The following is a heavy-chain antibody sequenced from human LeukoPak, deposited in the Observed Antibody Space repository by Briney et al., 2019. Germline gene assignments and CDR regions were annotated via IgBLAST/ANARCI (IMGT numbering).Heavy chain of an antibody. V-gene: IGHV4-39*01. CDR1: GGSISSSSYY. J-gene: IGHJ3*02. CDR3: ARAPDTYYYDSSGYYYGEGAFDI. D-gene: IGHD3-22*01. CDR2: IYYSGST. Sequence: PSETLSLTCTVSGGSISSSSYYWGWIRQPPGKGLEWIGSIYYSGSTYYNPSLKSRVTISVDTSKNQFSLKLSSVTAADTAVYYCARAPDTYYYDSSGYYYGEGAFDIWGQGTMVIVSS.